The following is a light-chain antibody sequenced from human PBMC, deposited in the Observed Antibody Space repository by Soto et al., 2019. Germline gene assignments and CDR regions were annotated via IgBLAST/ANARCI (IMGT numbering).Light chain of an antibody. V-gene: IGLV2-14*01. CDR2: EVS. CDR3: SSCTSSSTVV. J-gene: IGLJ2*01. Sequence: QSALTQPASVSGSPGQSITISCTGTSSDVGGYNHVSWYQQHPGKAPKLMIYEVSNRPSGVSNRFSGSKSGNTASLTISGLQAEDEADYYCSSCTSSSTVVFGGGTKLTVL. CDR1: SSDVGGYNH.